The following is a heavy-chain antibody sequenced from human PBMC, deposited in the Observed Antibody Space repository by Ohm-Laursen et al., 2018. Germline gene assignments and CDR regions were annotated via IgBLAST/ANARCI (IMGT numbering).Heavy chain of an antibody. D-gene: IGHD4-17*01. CDR2: IKQDGSEK. V-gene: IGHV3-7*01. CDR1: GFTFSSYG. J-gene: IGHJ5*02. CDR3: ARVLSYYGDPGWFDP. Sequence: SLRLSCSASGFTFSSYGMHWVRQAPGKGLEWVANIKQDGSEKYYVDSMKGRFTISRDNAKNSLYLQMNSLRAEDTAVYYCARVLSYYGDPGWFDPWGQGTLVTVSS.